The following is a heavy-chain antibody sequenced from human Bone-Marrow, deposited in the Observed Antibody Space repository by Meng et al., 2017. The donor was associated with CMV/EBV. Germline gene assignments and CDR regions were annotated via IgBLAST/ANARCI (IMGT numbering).Heavy chain of an antibody. V-gene: IGHV3-23*01. CDR1: GFTFRSHA. CDR2: INGSGGQT. Sequence: GGSLRLSCTASGFTFRSHAMNWVRQAPGKGLEWVSGINGSGGQTYYADSVKGRFTISRDNSKNTLYLQIDSLRAEDTAFYYCSIARGVVSVPAAITYWGQGTRVTVSS. J-gene: IGHJ4*02. CDR3: SIARGVVSVPAAITY. D-gene: IGHD2-2*01.